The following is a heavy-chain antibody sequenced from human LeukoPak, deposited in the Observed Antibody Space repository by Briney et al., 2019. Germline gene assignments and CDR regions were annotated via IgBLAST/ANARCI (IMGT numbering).Heavy chain of an antibody. V-gene: IGHV3-7*01. CDR1: GFTFSSYW. CDR2: IKQDGSEK. D-gene: IGHD6-19*01. CDR3: ARVGSGWSLDY. J-gene: IGHJ4*02. Sequence: GGSLRLSCVASGFTFSSYWMSWLRQAPGKGLEWVANIKQDGSEKYYVDSVKGRFTISRDNAKNSLYLQMNSLRGEDTAVYYCARVGSGWSLDYWGQGTLVTVSS.